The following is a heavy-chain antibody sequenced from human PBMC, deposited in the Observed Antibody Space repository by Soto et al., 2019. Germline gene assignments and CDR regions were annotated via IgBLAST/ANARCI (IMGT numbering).Heavy chain of an antibody. Sequence: QVQLVESGGGVVQPGRSLRLSCAASGFTFSSYAMHWVRQAPGKGLEWVAVISYDGSNKYYADSVKGRFTISRDNSKNTLYLQMNSLRAEDTAVYYWARSRSDILAQVDDYWGQGTLVTVSS. CDR1: GFTFSSYA. J-gene: IGHJ4*02. CDR3: ARSRSDILAQVDDY. CDR2: ISYDGSNK. D-gene: IGHD3-9*01. V-gene: IGHV3-30-3*01.